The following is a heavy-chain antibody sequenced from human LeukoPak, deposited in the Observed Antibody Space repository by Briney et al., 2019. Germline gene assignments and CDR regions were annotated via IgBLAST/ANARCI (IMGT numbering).Heavy chain of an antibody. CDR3: ARHTTGRALGDFDY. V-gene: IGHV4-59*08. CDR2: IYNSGSTNYN. J-gene: IGHJ4*02. D-gene: IGHD2-8*01. Sequence: PSETLSLTCTVSGGSISGHYWSWLRQSPGKGLEWIAYIYNSGSTNYNNYNPSPKSRVIMSMDTSKNQLSLIVSSVTAADTAVYYCARHTTGRALGDFDYWGQGTLVTVSA. CDR1: GGSISGHY.